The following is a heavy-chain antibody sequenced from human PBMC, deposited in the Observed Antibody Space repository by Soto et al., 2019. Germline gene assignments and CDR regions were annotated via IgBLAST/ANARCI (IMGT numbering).Heavy chain of an antibody. CDR2: VFHSGSP. CDR3: ARGHYYYALDV. J-gene: IGHJ3*01. V-gene: IGHV4-30-2*01. D-gene: IGHD3-10*01. CDR1: GGSVSSGVFS. Sequence: SETLSLTCAVSGGSVSSGVFSGNWFRQPPGQGREWIGYVFHSGSPYYTASLRSRVTISLDKSMNQISLNLTSLTPADTAVYFCARGHYYYALDVWGQGTMVTVSS.